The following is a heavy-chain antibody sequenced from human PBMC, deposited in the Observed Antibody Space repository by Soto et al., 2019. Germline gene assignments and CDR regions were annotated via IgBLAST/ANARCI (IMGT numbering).Heavy chain of an antibody. CDR1: GYSFTTYG. CDR3: ARVFRSGQGNFDC. CDR2: ISAYNGNT. D-gene: IGHD3-3*01. J-gene: IGHJ4*02. V-gene: IGHV1-18*01. Sequence: ASVKVSCKASGYSFTTYGINWVRQAPGQGLEWMGWISAYNGNTNYAQEFQGRVTMTTDTSTSTAYMGLRSLRSDDTAVYYCARVFRSGQGNFDCWGQGTLVTVSS.